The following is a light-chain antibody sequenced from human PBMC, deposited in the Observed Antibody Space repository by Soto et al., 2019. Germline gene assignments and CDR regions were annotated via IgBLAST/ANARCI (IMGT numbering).Light chain of an antibody. V-gene: IGKV3-20*01. Sequence: ESVLTQSPGTLSLSPGERATLSCRASQSVSSNSLAWYQQKPGQAPRLLIYGASSRATGTPDRFSGSGSGTDFPLTISRREPEDFAVYYCQQFGGSPPSWTFGQGTKVEI. CDR3: QQFGGSPPSWT. J-gene: IGKJ1*01. CDR1: QSVSSNS. CDR2: GAS.